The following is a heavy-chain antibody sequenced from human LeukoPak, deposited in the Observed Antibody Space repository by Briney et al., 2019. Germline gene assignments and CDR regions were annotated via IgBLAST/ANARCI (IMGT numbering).Heavy chain of an antibody. D-gene: IGHD2-2*01. CDR1: GGSISSYY. CDR2: IYYSGST. J-gene: IGHJ2*01. Sequence: SETLSLTCTVSGGSISSYYWSWIRQPPGKGLEWIGCIYYSGSTNYNPSLKSRVTISVDTSKNQVSLKLSSVTAADAAVYYCARDPPGGIVVLPNWYLDLWGRGTLVTLSS. CDR3: ARDPPGGIVVLPNWYLDL. V-gene: IGHV4-59*01.